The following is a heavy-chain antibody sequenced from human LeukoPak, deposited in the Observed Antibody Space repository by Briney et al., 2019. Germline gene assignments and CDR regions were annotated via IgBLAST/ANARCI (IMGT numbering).Heavy chain of an antibody. CDR1: GFTFSSYN. D-gene: IGHD4-17*01. CDR3: ARSGDYGDYTGY. V-gene: IGHV3-48*02. J-gene: IGHJ4*02. CDR2: ISSSSSNI. Sequence: PAGSLRLSCAASGFTFSSYNMNWLRQAPGKGLEWVSYISSSSSNIQYADSVKGRFTISRDNTKNSLYLQMNSLRDEDTAVYYCARSGDYGDYTGYWGQGTLVTVSS.